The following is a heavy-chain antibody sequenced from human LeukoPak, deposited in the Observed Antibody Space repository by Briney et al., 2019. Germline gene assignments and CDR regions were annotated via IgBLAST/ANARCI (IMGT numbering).Heavy chain of an antibody. CDR3: ARDDPDYYGSGSFPPDAFDI. CDR1: GFVFKNYW. Sequence: GGSLRLSCAASGFVFKNYWMSWVRQAPGKGLVWVSRINSDGSSTDYADFVKGRFTISRDNAKNTLYLQMNSLRAEDTAVYYCARDDPDYYGSGSFPPDAFDIWGQGTMVTVSS. J-gene: IGHJ3*02. D-gene: IGHD3-10*01. CDR2: INSDGSST. V-gene: IGHV3-74*01.